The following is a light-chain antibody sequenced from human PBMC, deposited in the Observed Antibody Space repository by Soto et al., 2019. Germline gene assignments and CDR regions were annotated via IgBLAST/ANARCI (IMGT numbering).Light chain of an antibody. Sequence: VLSQSPGPLSLYPGDRATLSCRARQSVSSSYLAGYQQKPGQAPTLPIYGASSRATGIPDRFSGSGSGTDFTLTISSLEPEDFAVYYCQQYGSSPRTFGQGTKVDI. CDR1: QSVSSSY. CDR2: GAS. CDR3: QQYGSSPRT. V-gene: IGKV3-20*01. J-gene: IGKJ1*01.